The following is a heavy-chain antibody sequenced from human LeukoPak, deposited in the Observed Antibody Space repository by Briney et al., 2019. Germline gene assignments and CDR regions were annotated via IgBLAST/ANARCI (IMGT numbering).Heavy chain of an antibody. Sequence: LGGSLRLSCAASGFTVSSNNKNWVRQAPGKGLEWVSVIYSGGSTFYADSVKGRFTISRDTSKNTLYIQMNSLRTEDTAVYYWVSGGLYVNRDMIRHWYFFTWGRGALVTVSS. V-gene: IGHV3-53*01. D-gene: IGHD3-10*01. J-gene: IGHJ2*01. CDR1: GFTVSSNN. CDR3: VSGGLYVNRDMIRHWYFFT. CDR2: IYSGGST.